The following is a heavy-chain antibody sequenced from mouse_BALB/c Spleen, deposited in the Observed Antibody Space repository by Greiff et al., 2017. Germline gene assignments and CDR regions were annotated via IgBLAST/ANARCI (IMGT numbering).Heavy chain of an antibody. D-gene: IGHD2-4*01. CDR1: GYSITSDYA. CDR3: ARDYDYDGGCDY. V-gene: IGHV3-2*02. J-gene: IGHJ2*01. CDR2: ISYSGST. Sequence: EVKLMESGPGLVKPSQSLSLTCTVTGYSITSDYAWNWIRQFPGNKLEWMGYISYSGSTSYNPSLKSRISITRDTSKNQFFLQLNSVTTEDTATYYCARDYDYDGGCDYWGQGTTLTVSS.